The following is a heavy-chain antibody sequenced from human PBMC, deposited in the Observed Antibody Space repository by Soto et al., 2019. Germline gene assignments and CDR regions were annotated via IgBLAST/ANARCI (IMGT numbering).Heavy chain of an antibody. Sequence: ASVKVSCKVSGYTLTELSMHWVRQAPGKGLEWMGGFDPEDGETIYAQKFQGRVTMTEDTSTDTAYMELSSLRSEDTAVYYCATFNFGVALPDYWGQGTQVTVSS. CDR1: GYTLTELS. CDR3: ATFNFGVALPDY. J-gene: IGHJ4*02. D-gene: IGHD3-3*01. CDR2: FDPEDGET. V-gene: IGHV1-24*01.